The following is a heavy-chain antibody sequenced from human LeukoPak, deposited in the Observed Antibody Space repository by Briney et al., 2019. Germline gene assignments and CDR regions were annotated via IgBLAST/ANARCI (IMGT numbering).Heavy chain of an antibody. CDR1: GFTFGDYA. V-gene: IGHV3-49*04. CDR2: IRSKAYGGTT. D-gene: IGHD2-2*01. CDR3: TSRSLEYQLPTDY. J-gene: IGHJ4*02. Sequence: GSLRLSCTASGFTFGDYAMSWVRQAAGKGLEWVGFIRSKAYGGTTEYAASVKGRFTISRDDSKSIAYLQMNSLKTEDTAVYYCTSRSLEYQLPTDYWGQGTLVTVSS.